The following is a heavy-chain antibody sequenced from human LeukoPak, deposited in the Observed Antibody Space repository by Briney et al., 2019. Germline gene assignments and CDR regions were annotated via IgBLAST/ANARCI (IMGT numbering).Heavy chain of an antibody. Sequence: PRGSPRLSCAASGFTFNNYAMNWVRQTPGGRLEWVSFICISFGPLLYADSVKGRFTISRDNAKASVYLQMNRLRAEDTAVYYCARAKGYTSSYSFDYWGQGILVTVSS. J-gene: IGHJ4*02. CDR3: ARAKGYTSSYSFDY. V-gene: IGHV3-48*04. CDR1: GFTFNNYA. D-gene: IGHD3-10*01. CDR2: ICISFGPL.